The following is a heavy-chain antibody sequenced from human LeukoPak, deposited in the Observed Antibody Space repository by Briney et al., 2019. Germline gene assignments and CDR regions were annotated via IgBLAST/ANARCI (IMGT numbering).Heavy chain of an antibody. D-gene: IGHD6-13*01. Sequence: ASVKVSCKASGYTFTGYYLHWVRQAPGQGLEWMGWINLNSGGTNYAQKFQGRVTMTRDTSISTAYMELSRLRSDDTAVYYCARSSIAAAGNWFDPWGQGTLVTVSS. CDR3: ARSSIAAAGNWFDP. CDR2: INLNSGGT. V-gene: IGHV1-2*02. CDR1: GYTFTGYY. J-gene: IGHJ5*02.